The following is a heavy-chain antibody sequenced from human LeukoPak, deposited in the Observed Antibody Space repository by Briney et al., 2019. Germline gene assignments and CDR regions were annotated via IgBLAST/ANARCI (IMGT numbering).Heavy chain of an antibody. Sequence: GGSLRLSCAASGFTLSRHWMSWVRQAPGKGLEWVANIKKDGSNKNYVDSVKGRFTISRDNAKNSLYLQMNSLRAEDTAVYYCARELDYYDRALDYWGQGTLVTVSS. CDR3: ARELDYYDRALDY. V-gene: IGHV3-7*01. D-gene: IGHD3-22*01. CDR1: GFTLSRHW. J-gene: IGHJ4*02. CDR2: IKKDGSNK.